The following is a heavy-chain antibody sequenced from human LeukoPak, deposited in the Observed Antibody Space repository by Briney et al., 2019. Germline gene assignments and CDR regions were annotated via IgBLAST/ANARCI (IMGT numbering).Heavy chain of an antibody. D-gene: IGHD3-3*01. CDR3: AREYYDFWSGHTPNFDY. CDR1: GYSISSGYY. J-gene: IGHJ4*02. CDR2: IYHSGST. Sequence: SETLSLTRTVSGYSISSGYYWGWIRQPPGKGLEWIGSIYHSGSTYYNPSLKSRVTISVDTSKNQFSLKLSSVTAADTAVYYCAREYYDFWSGHTPNFDYWGQGTLVTVSS. V-gene: IGHV4-38-2*02.